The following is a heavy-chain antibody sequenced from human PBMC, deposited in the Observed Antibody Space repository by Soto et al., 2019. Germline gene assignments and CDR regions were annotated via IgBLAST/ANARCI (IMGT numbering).Heavy chain of an antibody. CDR1: GFTFSSYA. CDR2: ISYDGSNK. CDR3: ARDGGYCTNGVCYYFDY. J-gene: IGHJ4*02. Sequence: SLRLSCAASGFTFSSYAMHWVRQAPGKGLEWVAVISYDGSNKYYADSVKGRFTISRDNSKNTLYLQMNSLRAEDTAVYYCARDGGYCTNGVCYYFDYWGQGTLVTVSS. V-gene: IGHV3-30-3*01. D-gene: IGHD2-8*01.